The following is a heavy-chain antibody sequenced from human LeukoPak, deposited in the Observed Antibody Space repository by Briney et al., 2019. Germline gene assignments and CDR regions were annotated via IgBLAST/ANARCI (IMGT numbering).Heavy chain of an antibody. CDR1: GFTFSSYS. CDR3: ARGEGYRQQLVLVYDFDY. V-gene: IGHV3-21*01. Sequence: PGGSLRLSCAASGFTFSSYSMNWVRQAPGKGLEWVSSISSSSSYIYYADSVKGRFTISRDNAKNSLYLQMNSLRAEDTAVYYCARGEGYRQQLVLVYDFDYWGQGTLVTVSS. J-gene: IGHJ4*02. D-gene: IGHD6-13*01. CDR2: ISSSSSYI.